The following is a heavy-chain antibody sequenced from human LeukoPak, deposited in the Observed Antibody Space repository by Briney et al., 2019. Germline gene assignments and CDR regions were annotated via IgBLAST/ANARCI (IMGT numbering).Heavy chain of an antibody. CDR1: GYSFTSYW. CDR2: IYPGDSDT. CDR3: ARHFYGQENDAFDI. Sequence: GESLKISCKDSGYSFTSYWIGWVRQMPGKGLEWMGIIYPGDSDTRYSPSFQGQVTISADKSTSAAYLQWSSLKASDTAMYYCARHFYGQENDAFDIWGQGTMVTVSS. J-gene: IGHJ3*02. V-gene: IGHV5-51*01. D-gene: IGHD2/OR15-2a*01.